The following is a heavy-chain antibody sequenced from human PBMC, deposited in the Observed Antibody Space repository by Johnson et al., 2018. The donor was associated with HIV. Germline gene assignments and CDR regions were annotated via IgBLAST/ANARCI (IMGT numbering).Heavy chain of an antibody. CDR1: GFTFSNYG. CDR3: ARERGREDDALDI. D-gene: IGHD1-26*01. V-gene: IGHV3-33*01. CDR2: IRYDGDIT. J-gene: IGHJ3*02. Sequence: VQLVESGGGVVQPGRSLRLSCAASGFTFSNYGMHWVRQAPGKGLEWVAFIRYDGDITYYVDSVKGRFTISRDNSKNTLYLQINSLRAEDRAVHYCARERGREDDALDIWGQGTMVTFSS.